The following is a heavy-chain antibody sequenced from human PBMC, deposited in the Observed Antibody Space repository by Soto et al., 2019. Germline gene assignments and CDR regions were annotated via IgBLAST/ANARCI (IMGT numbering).Heavy chain of an antibody. J-gene: IGHJ4*02. V-gene: IGHV3-23*04. CDR2: ITITGDTT. D-gene: IGHD2-21*02. CDR1: GFIFTTSD. CDR3: AKGGGGDHGY. Sequence: EVQLVESEGGLVQPGGSLRLSCEASGFIFTTSDMSWVRQAPGKGLEWISSITITGDTTHYADSVKGRFTISRDNSRNTGFLQINRLRVDDPAVFFCAKGGGGDHGYWGQGTLVAVSS.